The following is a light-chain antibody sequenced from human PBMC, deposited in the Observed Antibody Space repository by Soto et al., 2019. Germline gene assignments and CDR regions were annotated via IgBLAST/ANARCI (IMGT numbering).Light chain of an antibody. Sequence: IQMTLSPSSVSASVGDGGTRSCRASQSVASWLAWYQQRPGKAPRLLIYAASRLQSGVPSRFSGSGSGTDFTLTISSLQPEDFATYYCQQTYSTPPTFGQGTKVDIK. CDR3: QQTYSTPPT. J-gene: IGKJ1*01. CDR2: AAS. CDR1: QSVASW. V-gene: IGKV1-12*01.